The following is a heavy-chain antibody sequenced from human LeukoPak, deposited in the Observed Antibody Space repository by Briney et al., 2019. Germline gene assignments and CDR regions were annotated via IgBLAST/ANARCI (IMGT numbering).Heavy chain of an antibody. Sequence: SRRFSCAAAGFTVSGYRIRWVRQAPDKGLEWVAVIWYDGSNKYYADSVKGRFTISRDNSKNTLYLQMNSLRAEDMAVYFCARITTNGYFEYWGQGTLVTVSS. CDR2: IWYDGSNK. CDR3: ARITTNGYFEY. CDR1: GFTVSGYR. V-gene: IGHV3-33*01. D-gene: IGHD1-1*01. J-gene: IGHJ4*02.